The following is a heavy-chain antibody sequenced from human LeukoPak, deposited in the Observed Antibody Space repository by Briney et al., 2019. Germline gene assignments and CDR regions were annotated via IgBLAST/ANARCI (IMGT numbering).Heavy chain of an antibody. D-gene: IGHD3-10*01. V-gene: IGHV3-21*01. J-gene: IGHJ6*03. Sequence: GGSLRLSCAASGFTLNTYSMNWVRQAPGKGLEWVSSISSGSSYIYYADSVKGRFTISRDDAKNSLSLQMNSLRAEDTAVYYCARSGIKMVRGVIIKSPYHMDVWGKGTTVTVSS. CDR2: ISSGSSYI. CDR3: ARSGIKMVRGVIIKSPYHMDV. CDR1: GFTLNTYS.